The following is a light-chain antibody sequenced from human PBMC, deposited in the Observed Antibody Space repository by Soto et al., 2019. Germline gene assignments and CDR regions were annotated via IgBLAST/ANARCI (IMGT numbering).Light chain of an antibody. V-gene: IGKV3-15*01. CDR2: GAS. J-gene: IGKJ4*01. CDR3: QQYNNWPPLT. Sequence: EIVMTQSPATLSVSPGARATLSCGASQSVSSKLAWYQQKPGQAPRLLXYGASTRATGIPARFSGSGSGTELTLTISSLQSEYFAAYYCQQYNNWPPLTFGGGTNVYIK. CDR1: QSVSSK.